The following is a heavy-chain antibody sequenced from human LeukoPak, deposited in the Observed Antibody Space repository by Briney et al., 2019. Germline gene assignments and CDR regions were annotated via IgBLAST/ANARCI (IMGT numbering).Heavy chain of an antibody. CDR3: ATSPLNPPSGSPDSSYFDY. J-gene: IGHJ4*02. CDR2: IIPILGIA. Sequence: SVKVSCKASGGTFSSYAISWVRQAPGQGLEWMGRIIPILGIANYAQKFQGRVTITADKSTSTAYMELGSLRSEDTAVYYCATSPLNPPSGSPDSSYFDYWGQGTLVTVSS. V-gene: IGHV1-69*04. D-gene: IGHD1-26*01. CDR1: GGTFSSYA.